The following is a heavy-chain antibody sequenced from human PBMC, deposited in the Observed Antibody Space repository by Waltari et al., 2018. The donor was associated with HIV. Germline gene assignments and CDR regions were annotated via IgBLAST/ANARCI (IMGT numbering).Heavy chain of an antibody. CDR3: AKVKKYQALSVFPDYYYGMDV. D-gene: IGHD2-2*01. Sequence: QVQLVESGGGVVQPGRSLRLSCAASGCSFSTYGMHWVRQAPGKGLEWVAVISYDGSNKYYGDSVKGRFTISRDDSKNTLSLQMNSLRAEDTAVYYCAKVKKYQALSVFPDYYYGMDVWGQGTTVTVSS. V-gene: IGHV3-30*18. CDR1: GCSFSTYG. J-gene: IGHJ6*02. CDR2: ISYDGSNK.